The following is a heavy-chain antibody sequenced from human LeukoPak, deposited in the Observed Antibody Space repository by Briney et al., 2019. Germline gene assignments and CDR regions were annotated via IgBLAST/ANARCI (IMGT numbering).Heavy chain of an antibody. D-gene: IGHD2-8*01. V-gene: IGHV4-59*08. CDR3: ARRVLMSSTGVPDTWLDP. CDR2: IDYRGST. CDR1: GGSISNYY. J-gene: IGHJ5*02. Sequence: SETLSLTCTVSGGSISNYYWNWIRQPPGQGLEWIVYIDYRGSTNYNPSLKSRVTISVDTSKNQFSLNLGSVTAADTAIYYCARRVLMSSTGVPDTWLDPWGQGTLVTVSS.